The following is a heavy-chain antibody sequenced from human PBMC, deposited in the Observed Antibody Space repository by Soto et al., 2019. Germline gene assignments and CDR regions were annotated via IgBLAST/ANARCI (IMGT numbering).Heavy chain of an antibody. Sequence: QEQLQESGPGLLKPSQTLSLTCSVSAGSISSGTFYWSWILHRPGQGLQWFGYMYNSGTSSYSPSPKSRSGLSVDTSQNQFALKLKSVTAADTAKYFSAGRLCGSSAFDSWGLGILVTVSS. V-gene: IGHV4-31*03. D-gene: IGHD2-15*01. CDR3: AGRLCGSSAFDS. CDR1: AGSISSGTFY. CDR2: MYNSGTS. J-gene: IGHJ4*01.